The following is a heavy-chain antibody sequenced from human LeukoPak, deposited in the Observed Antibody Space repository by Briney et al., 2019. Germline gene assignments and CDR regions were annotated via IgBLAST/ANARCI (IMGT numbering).Heavy chain of an antibody. CDR2: INHSGST. Sequence: SETLSLTCAVYGGSFSGYYWSWIRQPPGKGLEWIGEINHSGSTNYNPSLKSRVTISVDTSKNQFSLKLSSVTAADTAVYYCARGLGATTNYYYYYMDVWGKGTTVTVSS. CDR3: ARGLGATTNYYYYYMDV. V-gene: IGHV4-34*01. D-gene: IGHD1-26*01. J-gene: IGHJ6*03. CDR1: GGSFSGYY.